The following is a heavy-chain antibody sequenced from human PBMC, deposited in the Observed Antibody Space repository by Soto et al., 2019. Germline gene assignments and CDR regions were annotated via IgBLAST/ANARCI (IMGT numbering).Heavy chain of an antibody. D-gene: IGHD1-26*01. CDR1: GFTFSSDY. V-gene: IGHV3-48*02. J-gene: IGHJ4*02. CDR3: ARDARIVAAKPYYFDY. Sequence: EVQLVESGGGLVQPGGSLRLSCAASGFTFSSDYMNWVRQAPGQGLEWVSYISRSSSTIYYADSVKGRFTISRDNARNSLYLQMNSLRDEDTAEYYCARDARIVAAKPYYFDYWGQGTLVTVSS. CDR2: ISRSSSTI.